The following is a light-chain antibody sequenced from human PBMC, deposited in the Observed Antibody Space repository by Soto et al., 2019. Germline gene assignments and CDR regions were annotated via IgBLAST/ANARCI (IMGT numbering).Light chain of an antibody. CDR2: KAS. J-gene: IGKJ1*01. V-gene: IGKV1-5*03. CDR1: QSISSW. Sequence: DIQMTQSPSTLSASVGDRVTITCRASQSISSWLAWYQQKPGQAPKLLIYKASTLQIGVPSRFRRTGSGTEFTLAISSLQPNESATYYCQQYNDNWTFGQGTKVEIK. CDR3: QQYNDNWT.